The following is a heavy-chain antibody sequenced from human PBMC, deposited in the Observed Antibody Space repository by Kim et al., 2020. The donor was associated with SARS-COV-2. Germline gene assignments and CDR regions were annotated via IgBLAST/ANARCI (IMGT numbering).Heavy chain of an antibody. CDR3: ANWEQGYCSGGSCPNAFDI. CDR2: ISGDGGST. D-gene: IGHD2-15*01. CDR1: GFTFDDYA. Sequence: GGSLRLSCAASGFTFDDYAMHWVRQAPGKGLEWVSLISGDGGSTYYADSVKGRFTISRDNSKNSLYLQMNSLRTEDTALYYCANWEQGYCSGGSCPNAFDIWGQGTMVTVSS. J-gene: IGHJ3*02. V-gene: IGHV3-43*02.